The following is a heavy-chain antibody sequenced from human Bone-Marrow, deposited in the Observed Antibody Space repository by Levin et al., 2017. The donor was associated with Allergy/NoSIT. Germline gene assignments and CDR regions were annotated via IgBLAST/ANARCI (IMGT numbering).Heavy chain of an antibody. CDR2: INPSGGST. D-gene: IGHD2-2*01. CDR1: GYTFTSYY. V-gene: IGHV1-46*01. Sequence: GASVKVSCKASGYTFTSYYMHWVRQAPGQGLEWMGIINPSGGSTSYAQKFQGRVTMTRDTSTSTVYMELSSLRSEDTAVYYCARDELGPSMAGDIVVVPAAMCTWGQGTLVTVSS. J-gene: IGHJ5*02. CDR3: ARDELGPSMAGDIVVVPAAMCT.